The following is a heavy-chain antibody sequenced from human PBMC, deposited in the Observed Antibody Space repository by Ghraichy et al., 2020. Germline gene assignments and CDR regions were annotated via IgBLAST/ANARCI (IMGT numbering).Heavy chain of an antibody. D-gene: IGHD2-2*01. CDR3: ARVQDIVVIPTVNGMDV. J-gene: IGHJ6*02. CDR2: ISGSGSFI. Sequence: GGSLRLSCAASGFTFGNYNMDWVRQAPGKGLEWVSSISGSGSFIYYADSVKGRFTISRDNARSSLYLQMNSLRAGDTAVYYCARVQDIVVIPTVNGMDVWGQGTTVTVSS. CDR1: GFTFGNYN. V-gene: IGHV3-21*01.